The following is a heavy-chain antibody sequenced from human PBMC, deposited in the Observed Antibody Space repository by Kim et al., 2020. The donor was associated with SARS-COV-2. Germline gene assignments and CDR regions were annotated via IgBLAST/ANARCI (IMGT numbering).Heavy chain of an antibody. V-gene: IGHV4-39*01. D-gene: IGHD5-18*01. Sequence: SRKSRVTISVDTSKNQFSLKLSSVTAADTAVYYCASGYSYGYPVGFYFDYWGQGTLVTVSS. J-gene: IGHJ4*02. CDR3: ASGYSYGYPVGFYFDY.